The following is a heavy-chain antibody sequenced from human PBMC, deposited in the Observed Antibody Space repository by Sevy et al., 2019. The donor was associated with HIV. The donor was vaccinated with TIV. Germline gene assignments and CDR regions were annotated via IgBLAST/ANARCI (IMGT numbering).Heavy chain of an antibody. J-gene: IGHJ5*02. CDR1: GFTFSTYA. V-gene: IGHV3-23*01. D-gene: IGHD6-19*01. Sequence: GGSLRLSCAASGFTFSTYAMSWVRQTPGKGLQWVSVISDSGDSTYYADSVKGRFTISRDNSKNTLILQMNSLRAEDTAIYYCAKELPGYQYDSSGNLDTWGQGRLVTVSS. CDR2: ISDSGDST. CDR3: AKELPGYQYDSSGNLDT.